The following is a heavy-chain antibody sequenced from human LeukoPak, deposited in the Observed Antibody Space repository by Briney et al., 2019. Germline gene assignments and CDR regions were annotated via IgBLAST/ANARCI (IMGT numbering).Heavy chain of an antibody. D-gene: IGHD3-22*01. Sequence: PGGSLRLSCAASGFTFSNAWMSWVRQAPGKGLEWVGRIKSKIDGGTTDYAAPVKGRFSISRDDSKNTLYLQMNSLETEDTALYYCTTDAGWYYDSSGYEFYWYFDLWGRGTLVTVSS. CDR3: TTDAGWYYDSSGYEFYWYFDL. J-gene: IGHJ2*01. CDR2: IKSKIDGGTT. V-gene: IGHV3-15*01. CDR1: GFTFSNAW.